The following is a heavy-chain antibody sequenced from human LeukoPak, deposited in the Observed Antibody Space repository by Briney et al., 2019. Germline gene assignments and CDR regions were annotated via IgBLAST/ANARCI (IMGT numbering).Heavy chain of an antibody. Sequence: SSVKVSCKASGYTFTGHYMHWVRQAPGQGLEWMGWINPNSGGTNYAQKFQGRVTMTRDTSISTAYMELSRLRSDDTAVYYRARDSAGDLDSWGQGTLVTVSS. V-gene: IGHV1-2*02. D-gene: IGHD7-27*01. J-gene: IGHJ4*02. CDR2: INPNSGGT. CDR1: GYTFTGHY. CDR3: ARDSAGDLDS.